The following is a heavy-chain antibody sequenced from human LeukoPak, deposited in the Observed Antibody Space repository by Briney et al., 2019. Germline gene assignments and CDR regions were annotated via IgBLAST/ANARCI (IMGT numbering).Heavy chain of an antibody. J-gene: IGHJ4*02. Sequence: GGSLRLSCAASGFTFSSYAMSWVRQAPGKGLEWVSAISGSGGSTYYADSVKGRFTISRDNSKNTLYLRMNSLRAEDTAVYYCAKDGLRLGELSFGYFDYWGQGTLVTVSS. CDR3: AKDGLRLGELSFGYFDY. D-gene: IGHD3-16*02. CDR2: ISGSGGST. CDR1: GFTFSSYA. V-gene: IGHV3-23*01.